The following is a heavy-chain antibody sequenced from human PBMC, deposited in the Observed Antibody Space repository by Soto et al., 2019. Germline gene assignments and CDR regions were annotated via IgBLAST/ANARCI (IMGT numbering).Heavy chain of an antibody. CDR2: IRSKANSYAT. CDR3: TSPYYDFWSGYRGDAFDI. CDR1: GFTFSGSA. D-gene: IGHD3-3*01. J-gene: IGHJ3*02. Sequence: EVQLVESGGGLVQPGGSLKLSSAASGFTFSGSAMHWVRQASGKGLEWVGRIRSKANSYATAYAASVKGRFTISRDDSKNTAYLQMNSLKTEDTAVYYCTSPYYDFWSGYRGDAFDIWGQGTMVTVSS. V-gene: IGHV3-73*01.